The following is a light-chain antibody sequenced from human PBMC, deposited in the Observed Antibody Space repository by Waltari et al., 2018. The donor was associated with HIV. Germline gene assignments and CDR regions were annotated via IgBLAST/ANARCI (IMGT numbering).Light chain of an antibody. CDR1: SSNIGRNY. Sequence: QSVLTHPPSASGTPGQRVTISCSGSSSNIGRNYVYWYQQLPGTTPKLLLYRTNQRPSVVPDRFSGSKSGTSASLAISGLRSEDEADYYCAAWDDSLSGWVFGGGTKLTVL. V-gene: IGLV1-47*01. J-gene: IGLJ3*02. CDR3: AAWDDSLSGWV. CDR2: RTN.